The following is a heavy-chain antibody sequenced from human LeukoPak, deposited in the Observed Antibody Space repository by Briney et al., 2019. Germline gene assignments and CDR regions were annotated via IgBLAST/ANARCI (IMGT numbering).Heavy chain of an antibody. V-gene: IGHV3-53*01. CDR2: LYRGVSI. Sequence: GGSLRLSCAASGFIVSSNYMSWVRQAPGRGLEWVSTLYRGVSITYADSVRGRFTISRDNSKNTLYLQMSSLRVEDTAVYYCRICGTDCSLNDSWGQGTLVTVSS. CDR3: RICGTDCSLNDS. CDR1: GFIVSSNY. D-gene: IGHD2-21*02. J-gene: IGHJ4*02.